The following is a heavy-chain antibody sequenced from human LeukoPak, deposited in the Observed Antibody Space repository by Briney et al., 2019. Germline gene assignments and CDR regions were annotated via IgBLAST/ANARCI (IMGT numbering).Heavy chain of an antibody. J-gene: IGHJ4*02. D-gene: IGHD6-6*01. Sequence: GGSLRLPCVASGFTFSTYAMTWVRQTPGKGLEWVSGISGSGGSTYYADSVKGRFTISRDNSKNTLYLQMNCLRADDTAVYYCARDWPAARRPFDFWGQGTLVTVSS. CDR3: ARDWPAARRPFDF. V-gene: IGHV3-23*01. CDR1: GFTFSTYA. CDR2: ISGSGGST.